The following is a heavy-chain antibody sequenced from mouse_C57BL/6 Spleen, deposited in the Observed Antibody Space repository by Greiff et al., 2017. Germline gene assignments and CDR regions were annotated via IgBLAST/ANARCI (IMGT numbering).Heavy chain of an antibody. Sequence: HVKQSGAELVRPGASVTLSCKASGYTFTDYEMHWVKQTPVHGLEWIGAIDPETGGTADNQKFKGKAILNADKSSSTAYMELRSLTSEDSAVYYWTRKDYGSSYYFDYWGQGTTLTVSS. CDR3: TRKDYGSSYYFDY. CDR1: GYTFTDYE. CDR2: IDPETGGT. D-gene: IGHD1-1*01. V-gene: IGHV1-15*01. J-gene: IGHJ2*01.